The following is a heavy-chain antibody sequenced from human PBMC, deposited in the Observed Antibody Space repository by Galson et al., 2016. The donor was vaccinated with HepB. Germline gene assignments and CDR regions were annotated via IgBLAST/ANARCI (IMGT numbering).Heavy chain of an antibody. V-gene: IGHV1-69*13. CDR1: GGTFNSYD. CDR3: ARDYDGSGSDLGY. Sequence: SVKVSCKASGGTFNSYDFSWVRQAPGQGLEWMGGIIPLFGTANYAQKFQGRLTITADESTTTVYMDLSSLRSQDTAVYFCARDYDGSGSDLGYWGQGTLVTVSS. CDR2: IIPLFGTA. D-gene: IGHD3-10*01. J-gene: IGHJ4*02.